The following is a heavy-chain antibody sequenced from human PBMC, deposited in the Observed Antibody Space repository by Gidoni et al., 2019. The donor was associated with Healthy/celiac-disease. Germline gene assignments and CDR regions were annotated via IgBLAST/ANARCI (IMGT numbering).Heavy chain of an antibody. Sequence: VQLVESGGGLVQPGGSLRLSCAASGFTFSSSSMNWVRQAPGKGLEWVSSISSSSSTIHYADAVKGRFTNSRDNAKNSRYLQMNSLRAEETAVYYCARARPVRGYGMDVRGQGTTVTVSS. CDR2: ISSSSSTI. J-gene: IGHJ6*02. V-gene: IGHV3-48*01. D-gene: IGHD3-10*01. CDR1: GFTFSSSS. CDR3: ARARPVRGYGMDV.